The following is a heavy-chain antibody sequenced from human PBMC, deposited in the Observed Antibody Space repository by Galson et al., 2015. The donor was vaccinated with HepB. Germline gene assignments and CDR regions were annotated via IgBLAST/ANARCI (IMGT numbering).Heavy chain of an antibody. D-gene: IGHD3-10*01. CDR3: AKDRTVRGVSLYYYYGMDV. CDR1: GFTFSSYA. CDR2: ISGSGGST. V-gene: IGHV3-23*01. J-gene: IGHJ6*02. Sequence: SLRLSCAASGFTFSSYAMSWVRQAPGKGLEWVSAISGSGGSTYYADSVKGRFTISRDNSKNTLYLQMNSLRAEDTAVYYCAKDRTVRGVSLYYYYGMDVWGQGTTVTVSS.